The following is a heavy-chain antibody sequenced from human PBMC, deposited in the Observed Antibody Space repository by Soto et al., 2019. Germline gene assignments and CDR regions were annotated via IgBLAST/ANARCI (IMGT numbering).Heavy chain of an antibody. J-gene: IGHJ6*02. CDR1: GGTFSSYA. CDR3: ARGDNFGSESIAARPSAIYYYYGMDV. Sequence: ASVKVSCKASGGTFSSYAISWVRQAPGQGLEWMGGIIPIFGTANYAQKFQGRVTITADKSTSTAYMELSSLRSEDTAVYYCARGDNFGSESIAARPSAIYYYYGMDVWG. V-gene: IGHV1-69*06. CDR2: IIPIFGTA. D-gene: IGHD6-6*01.